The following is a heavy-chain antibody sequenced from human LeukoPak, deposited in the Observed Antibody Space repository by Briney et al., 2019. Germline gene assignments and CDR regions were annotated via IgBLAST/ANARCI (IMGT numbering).Heavy chain of an antibody. J-gene: IGHJ4*02. V-gene: IGHV4-59*01. CDR1: GGSISSYY. CDR2: IYYSGST. Sequence: SETLSLTCTVSGGSISSYYWSWIRQPPGKGLEWIGYIYYSGSTNYNPSLKSRVTISVDTSKNQFSLKLSSVTAADTAVYYCARGGGYYAPLGYWGQGTLVTVSS. D-gene: IGHD3-10*01. CDR3: ARGGGYYAPLGY.